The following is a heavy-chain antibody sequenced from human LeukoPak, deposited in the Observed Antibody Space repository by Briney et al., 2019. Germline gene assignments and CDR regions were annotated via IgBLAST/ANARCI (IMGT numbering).Heavy chain of an antibody. V-gene: IGHV3-23*01. D-gene: IGHD3-22*01. Sequence: GGSLRLYFAASGFTVSSNYMSWVRQAPGKGLEWVSAISGSGGSTYYADSVKGRFTISRDNSKNTLYLQMNSLRAEDTAVYYCAKAENYYDSSGYYYVPENYWGQGTLVTVSS. J-gene: IGHJ4*02. CDR2: ISGSGGST. CDR1: GFTVSSNY. CDR3: AKAENYYDSSGYYYVPENY.